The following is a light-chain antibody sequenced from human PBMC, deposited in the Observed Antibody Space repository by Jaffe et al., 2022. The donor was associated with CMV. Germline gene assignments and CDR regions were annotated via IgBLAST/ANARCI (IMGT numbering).Light chain of an antibody. Sequence: EIVLTQSPGTLSLSPGERATLSCRASQSVSSNYLAWYQHKPGQAPSLLIYGASSRATGIPDRFSGSGSGTDFTLTISRLEPEDFAVYYCHQYSSSHSSHTFGGGTKVEIK. CDR1: QSVSSNY. J-gene: IGKJ4*01. CDR3: HQYSSSHSSHT. CDR2: GAS. V-gene: IGKV3-20*01.